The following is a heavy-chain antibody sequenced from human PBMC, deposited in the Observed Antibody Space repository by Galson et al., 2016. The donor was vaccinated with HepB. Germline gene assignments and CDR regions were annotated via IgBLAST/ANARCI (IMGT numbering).Heavy chain of an antibody. CDR2: IYYSGST. CDR1: GASISSGY. CDR3: ARSADTTVSRGLSAGWLDP. V-gene: IGHV4-59*01. Sequence: SETLSLTCTVSGASISSGYWTWIRLRPEKGLEWIGYIYYSGSTNYNTTLTTRVTISVDTTKNQFSLTLTSVTASDTAVYHCARSADTTVSRGLSAGWLDPWGQGTLVTVSS. J-gene: IGHJ5*02. D-gene: IGHD1-1*01.